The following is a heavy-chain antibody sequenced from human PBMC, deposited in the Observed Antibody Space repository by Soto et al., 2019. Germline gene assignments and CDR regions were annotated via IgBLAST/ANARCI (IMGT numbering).Heavy chain of an antibody. D-gene: IGHD3-3*01. CDR1: GFNFDSYG. V-gene: IGHV3-33*08. J-gene: IGHJ5*02. Sequence: GGSLRLSCAASGFNFDSYGMHWVRQAPGKGLEWVAVIWYDGSNKYYADSVKGRFTISRDNSKNTLYLQMNSLRAEDTAVYYCARSDFWSGYYPNWFDPWGQGTLVTVSS. CDR2: IWYDGSNK. CDR3: ARSDFWSGYYPNWFDP.